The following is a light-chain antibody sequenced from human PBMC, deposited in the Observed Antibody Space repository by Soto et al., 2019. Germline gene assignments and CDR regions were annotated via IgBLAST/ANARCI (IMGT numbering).Light chain of an antibody. J-gene: IGLJ3*02. CDR1: SSDFGNFNY. CDR3: SSYTRINPQP. V-gene: IGLV2-14*01. CDR2: EVT. Sequence: QSALTQPASVSGSPGQSITISCTGASSDFGNFNYVSWYQQHPGKVPKLIIYEVTSRPSGVSNRFSGSKSDNTASLTISGPQAWDEGYYYFSSYTRINPQPFGGGTKLTVL.